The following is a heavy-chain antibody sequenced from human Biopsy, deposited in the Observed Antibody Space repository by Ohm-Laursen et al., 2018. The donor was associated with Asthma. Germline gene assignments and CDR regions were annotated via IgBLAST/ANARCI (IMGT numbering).Heavy chain of an antibody. V-gene: IGHV3-30-3*01. CDR2: IPYDGSSI. Sequence: SSLRLSCAASGFAVSRDHMFWVRQAPGKGLEWVAVIPYDGSSIYYADSVKGRFTISRDDSKNTLSLQMNSLTAEDTAVYYCVREGVAGTHIEDWGQGTLVTVSS. CDR3: VREGVAGTHIED. J-gene: IGHJ4*02. CDR1: GFAVSRDH. D-gene: IGHD6-19*01.